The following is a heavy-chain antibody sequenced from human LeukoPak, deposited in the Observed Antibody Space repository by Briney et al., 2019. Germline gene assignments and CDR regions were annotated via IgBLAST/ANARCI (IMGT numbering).Heavy chain of an antibody. J-gene: IGHJ2*01. CDR3: AKDVVQIVVVITTGWYFDL. CDR2: ISGSGGST. Sequence: GGSLRLSCAASGFTFSDYYMSWIRQAPGKGLEWVSAISGSGGSTYYADSVKGRFTISRDNSKNTLYLQMNSLRAEDTAVYYCAKDVVQIVVVITTGWYFDLWGRGTLVTVSS. CDR1: GFTFSDYY. D-gene: IGHD3-22*01. V-gene: IGHV3-23*01.